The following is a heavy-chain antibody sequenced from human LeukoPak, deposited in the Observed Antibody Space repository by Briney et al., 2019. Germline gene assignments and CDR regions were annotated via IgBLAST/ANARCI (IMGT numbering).Heavy chain of an antibody. V-gene: IGHV3-30*03. D-gene: IGHD3-16*01. CDR1: GFTFSSYG. J-gene: IGHJ6*02. Sequence: PGRSLRLSCAASGFTFSSYGMHWVRQAPGKGLEWVAVISYDGSNKYYADSVKGRFTISRHNSENTLYLQMNSLRAEDTAVYYCARDLLITPHRGYYYGMDVWGQGTTVTVSS. CDR3: ARDLLITPHRGYYYGMDV. CDR2: ISYDGSNK.